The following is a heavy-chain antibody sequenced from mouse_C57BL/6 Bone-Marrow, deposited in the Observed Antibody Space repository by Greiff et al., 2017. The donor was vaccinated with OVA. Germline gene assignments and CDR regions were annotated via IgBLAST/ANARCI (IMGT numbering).Heavy chain of an antibody. CDR1: GYTFTDYE. V-gene: IGHV1-15*01. CDR3: TRGGNYL. D-gene: IGHD2-1*01. CDR2: IDPETGGT. Sequence: QVQLKESGAELVRPGASVTLSCKASGYTFTDYEMHWVKQTPVHGLEWIGAIDPETGGTAYNQKFKGKAILTADKSSSTAYMELRSLTSEDSAVYYCTRGGNYLWGQGTTLTVSS. J-gene: IGHJ2*01.